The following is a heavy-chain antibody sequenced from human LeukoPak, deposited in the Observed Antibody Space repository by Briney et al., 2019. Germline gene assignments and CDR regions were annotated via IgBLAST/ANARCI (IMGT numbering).Heavy chain of an antibody. CDR3: ARDRSRNWFDP. J-gene: IGHJ5*02. CDR2: INPSGGST. D-gene: IGHD6-13*01. CDR1: GYTFTSYY. Sequence: ASVKVSCKASGYTFTSYYMHWVRQAPGQGLEWMGIINPSGGSTSYAQKFQGRVTMTTNTSTSTAYMELRSLRSDDTAVYYCARDRSRNWFDPWGQGTLVTVSS. V-gene: IGHV1-46*01.